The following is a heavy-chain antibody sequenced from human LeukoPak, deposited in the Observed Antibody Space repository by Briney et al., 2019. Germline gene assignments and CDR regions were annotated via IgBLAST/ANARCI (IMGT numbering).Heavy chain of an antibody. CDR1: GGTFSSYA. Sequence: GASVKVSCKASGGTFSSYAISWVRQAPGQGLEWMGGIIPIFGTANYAQKFQGRVTITRDTSASTAYMELSSLRSEDTAVYYCAREGSSSWYYWFDPWGQGTLVTVSS. V-gene: IGHV1-69*05. J-gene: IGHJ5*02. CDR3: AREGSSSWYYWFDP. CDR2: IIPIFGTA. D-gene: IGHD6-13*01.